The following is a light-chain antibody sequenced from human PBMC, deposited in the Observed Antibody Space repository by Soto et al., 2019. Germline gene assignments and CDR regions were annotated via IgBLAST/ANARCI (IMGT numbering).Light chain of an antibody. Sequence: MIMTQSPATLSVSPWERVTLSCRTSHSVNSHVAWYQQKPGQAPRLLLYGASTRATGIPVRFSGSGFGTEFTLTISSLQSEDFAVYYCQQRSYPITFGQGTRLEI. CDR2: GAS. CDR3: QQRSYPIT. V-gene: IGKV3-15*01. J-gene: IGKJ5*01. CDR1: HSVNSH.